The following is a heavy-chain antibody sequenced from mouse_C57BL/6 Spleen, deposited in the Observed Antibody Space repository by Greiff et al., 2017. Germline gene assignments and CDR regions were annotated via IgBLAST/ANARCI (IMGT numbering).Heavy chain of an antibody. Sequence: EVKVVESGGGLVQPKGSLKLSCAASGFTFNTYAMHWVRQAPGKGLEWVARIRSKSSNYATYYADSVKDRFTISRDDSQSMLYLQMNNLKTEDTAMYYCVTPYAVVDYYAMDYWGQGTSVTVSS. CDR2: IRSKSSNYAT. D-gene: IGHD1-1*01. V-gene: IGHV10-3*01. CDR3: VTPYAVVDYYAMDY. CDR1: GFTFNTYA. J-gene: IGHJ4*01.